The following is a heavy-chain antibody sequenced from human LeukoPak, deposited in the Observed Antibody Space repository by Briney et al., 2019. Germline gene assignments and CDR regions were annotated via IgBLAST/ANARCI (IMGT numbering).Heavy chain of an antibody. Sequence: SETLSLTCAVYGGSFSGYYWSWIRQPPGKGLEWIGKINHSGSTNYNPSLKSRVTISVDTSKNQFSLKLSSVTAADTAVYYCARETYGSGRKHDYWGQGTLVTVSS. D-gene: IGHD3-10*01. CDR3: ARETYGSGRKHDY. V-gene: IGHV4-34*01. J-gene: IGHJ4*02. CDR2: INHSGST. CDR1: GGSFSGYY.